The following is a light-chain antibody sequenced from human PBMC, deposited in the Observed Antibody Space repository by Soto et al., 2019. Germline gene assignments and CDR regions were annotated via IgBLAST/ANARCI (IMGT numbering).Light chain of an antibody. CDR1: QSISIW. V-gene: IGKV1-5*01. J-gene: IGKJ1*01. Sequence: DTQKSQYHSTLFASVGDRFTITCRASQSISIWLAWYQQKPGKAPKLLIYDASSLESGVPSRFSGSGSGTEFTLTISSLHTHDFATYYRQQYNSYPVTFGQGSKVDIK. CDR3: QQYNSYPVT. CDR2: DAS.